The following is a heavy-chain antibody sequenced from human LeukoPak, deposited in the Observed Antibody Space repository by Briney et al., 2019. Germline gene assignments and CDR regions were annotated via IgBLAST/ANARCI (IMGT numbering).Heavy chain of an antibody. CDR2: IWYDGSNK. CDR1: GFTFSSYG. V-gene: IGHV3-33*01. CDR3: ARGGDHYYYYGMDV. J-gene: IGHJ6*02. Sequence: GGSLRLSCAASGFTFSSYGMHWVRQAPGKGPEWVAVIWYDGSNKYYADSVKGRFTISRDNSKNTLYLQMNSLRAEDTAVYYCARGGDHYYYYGMDVWGQGTTVTVSS.